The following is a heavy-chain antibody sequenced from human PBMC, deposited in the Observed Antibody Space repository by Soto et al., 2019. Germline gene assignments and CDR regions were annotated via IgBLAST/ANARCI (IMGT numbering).Heavy chain of an antibody. J-gene: IGHJ3*02. Sequence: PGGSLRLSCAASGFTVTYDWMDWVRQAPGKGLEWVGRIKSKTDGASTGLPAPVKDRFTISRDDSKNTLYLQMSSVKTEDTAMYFCAKEMRHSSGWYGAFDIWGQGIMVTASS. CDR1: GFTVTYDW. D-gene: IGHD6-19*01. CDR3: AKEMRHSSGWYGAFDI. V-gene: IGHV3-15*01. CDR2: IKSKTDGAST.